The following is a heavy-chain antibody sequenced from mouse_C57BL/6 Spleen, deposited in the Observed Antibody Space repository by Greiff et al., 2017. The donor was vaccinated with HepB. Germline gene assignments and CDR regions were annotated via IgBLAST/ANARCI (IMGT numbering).Heavy chain of an antibody. CDR2: ISSGSSTI. D-gene: IGHD1-1*01. J-gene: IGHJ4*01. V-gene: IGHV5-17*01. Sequence: EVKLMESGGGLVKPGGSLKLSCAASGFTFSDYGMHWVRQAPEKGLEWVAYISSGSSTIYYADTVKGRFTISRDNAKNTLFLQMTSLRSEDTAMYYCARHPYYGSSYDAMDYWGQGTSVTVSS. CDR1: GFTFSDYG. CDR3: ARHPYYGSSYDAMDY.